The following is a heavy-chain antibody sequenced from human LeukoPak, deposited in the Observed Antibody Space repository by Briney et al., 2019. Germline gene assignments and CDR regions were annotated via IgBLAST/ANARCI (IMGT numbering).Heavy chain of an antibody. CDR2: IYYSGST. J-gene: IGHJ3*02. CDR3: ARQDRLPWGAFDI. D-gene: IGHD2-15*01. V-gene: IGHV4-59*08. Sequence: PSETLSLTCTVSGGSISSYYWSWIRQPPGKGLEWIGYIYYSGSTNYNPSLKSRVTISVDTSKNQFSLKLSSVTAADTAVYYCARQDRLPWGAFDIWGQGTMVTVSS. CDR1: GGSISSYY.